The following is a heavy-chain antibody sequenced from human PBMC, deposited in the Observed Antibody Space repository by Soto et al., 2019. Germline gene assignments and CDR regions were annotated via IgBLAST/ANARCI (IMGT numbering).Heavy chain of an antibody. J-gene: IGHJ5*01. CDR3: ARLIGNSWLDS. V-gene: IGHV6-1*01. CDR1: GASVSTDSAT. Sequence: SQTLSLTSAISGASVSTDSATWDWIRQPRSRGLEWLGRTYYRSNWYTDYAVSVKGRITISPDTSNNQLSLQLNSVTPDDTAVYYCARLIGNSWLDSWGQGTLVTVSS. CDR2: TYYRSNWYT. D-gene: IGHD2-8*01.